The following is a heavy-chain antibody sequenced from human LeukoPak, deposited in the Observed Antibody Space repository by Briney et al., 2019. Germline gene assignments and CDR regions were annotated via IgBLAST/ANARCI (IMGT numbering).Heavy chain of an antibody. CDR2: INSDGSST. J-gene: IGHJ3*02. CDR3: ARGLGSGRHAFDI. D-gene: IGHD3-10*01. V-gene: IGHV3-74*01. CDR1: GFTFSSYW. Sequence: PGGSLRLSCAASGFTFSSYWMHWVRQAPGKGLVWVSRINSDGSSTYYADSVKGRFTISRDNAKNSLYLQMNSLRAEDTAVYYCARGLGSGRHAFDIWGQGTMVTVSS.